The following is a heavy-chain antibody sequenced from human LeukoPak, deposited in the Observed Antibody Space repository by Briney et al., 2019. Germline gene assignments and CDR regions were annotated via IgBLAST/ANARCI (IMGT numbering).Heavy chain of an antibody. D-gene: IGHD4-17*01. V-gene: IGHV1-69*04. CDR3: ARDGDYADYYVMDL. CDR1: GGTFSSYA. J-gene: IGHJ6*02. CDR2: IIPIFGIA. Sequence: SVKVSCKASGGTFSSYAISWVRQAPGQGLEWMGRIIPIFGIANYAQKFQGRVTITADKSTSTAYMELSSLRSEDTAVYYCARDGDYADYYVMDLWGQGTTVTVSS.